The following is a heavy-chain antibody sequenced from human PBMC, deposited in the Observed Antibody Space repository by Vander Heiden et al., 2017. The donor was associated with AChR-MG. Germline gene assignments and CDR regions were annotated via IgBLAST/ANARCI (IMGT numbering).Heavy chain of an antibody. Sequence: QVQLVQSGAEVNRPGASVKVSCKTSGFTFTDSHIHWVRQAPGQGLEWMGRIIPSSGDTIYAQNFQGRVTVTRDTSLSTVYMELSSLRSDDTAVFYCARGIAGGFDYWGQGTPVTVSP. CDR3: ARGIAGGFDY. D-gene: IGHD2-21*01. V-gene: IGHV1-2*06. CDR1: GFTFTDSH. CDR2: IIPSSGDT. J-gene: IGHJ4*02.